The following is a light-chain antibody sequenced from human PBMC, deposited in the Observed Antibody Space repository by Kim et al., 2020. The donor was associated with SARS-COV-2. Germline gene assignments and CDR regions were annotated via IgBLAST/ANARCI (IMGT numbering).Light chain of an antibody. J-gene: IGLJ3*02. Sequence: SYELTQPPAVSVTPGQTARITCSGDALPKQYAYWYQQKPGQAPVLVIYKDSERPSGIPERFSGSSSGTIVTLTIRGVQAEDEADYYCQSADSSGTWVFGGGTQLTVL. CDR3: QSADSSGTWV. CDR2: KDS. V-gene: IGLV3-25*03. CDR1: ALPKQY.